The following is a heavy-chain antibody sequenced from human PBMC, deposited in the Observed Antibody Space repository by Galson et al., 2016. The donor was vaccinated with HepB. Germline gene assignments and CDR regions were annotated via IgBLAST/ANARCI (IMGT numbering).Heavy chain of an antibody. CDR2: ISTRRTT. V-gene: IGHV3-23*01. J-gene: IGHJ4*02. CDR3: GKERLVRRVFDL. Sequence: SLRLSCAASGFVFSNFGLSWVRQAPGKGLEWVAIISTRRTTYYSDSVQGRFTISRENSNNTLFLQKNGLRAEDTAVSYCGKERLVRRVFDLWGQGTLLTVSS. CDR1: GFVFSNFG. D-gene: IGHD1-1*01.